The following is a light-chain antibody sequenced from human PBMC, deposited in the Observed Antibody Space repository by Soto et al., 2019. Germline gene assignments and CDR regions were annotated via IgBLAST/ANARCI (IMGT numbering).Light chain of an antibody. J-gene: IGKJ4*01. CDR2: WAS. CDR1: RSLLHGSNNENF. CDR3: QQYFGIPLT. Sequence: DIVMTQSPDSLAVSLGERATINCKSSRSLLHGSNNENFLAWYQQRQGQPPKLLFYWASTRQSGVPERFSGSGSETDFTLTISSLRAEDVAVYYCQQYFGIPLTFGGGTKVEIK. V-gene: IGKV4-1*01.